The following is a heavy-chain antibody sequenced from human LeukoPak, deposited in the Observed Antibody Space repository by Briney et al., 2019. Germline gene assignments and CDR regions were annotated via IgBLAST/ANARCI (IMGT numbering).Heavy chain of an antibody. Sequence: QSGGSLRLSCAASGFTFSSYGMHWVRQAPGKGLEGVAVISYDGSNKYYADSVKGRFTISRDNSKNTLYLQMNSLRAEDTAVYYCATSLRYFDWLRNFDYWGQGTLVTVSS. CDR2: ISYDGSNK. CDR3: ATSLRYFDWLRNFDY. D-gene: IGHD3-9*01. V-gene: IGHV3-30*03. J-gene: IGHJ4*02. CDR1: GFTFSSYG.